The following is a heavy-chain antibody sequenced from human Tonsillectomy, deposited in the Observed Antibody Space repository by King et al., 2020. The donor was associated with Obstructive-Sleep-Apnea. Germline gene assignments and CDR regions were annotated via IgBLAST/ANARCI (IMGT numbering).Heavy chain of an antibody. CDR3: ARDPHLYNSGFLDAFAI. J-gene: IGHJ3*02. CDR2: IYYSGST. V-gene: IGHV4-39*07. CDR1: GGSITSDIYY. D-gene: IGHD5-18*01. Sequence: QLQESGPGLVKPSETLSLTCTVSGGSITSDIYYCGWIREPPGKGLEWIGNIYYSGSTYYNPSLKSRGTISLDTSKSPCSLNLTSVTAADTAMDYCARDPHLYNSGFLDAFAIWGLGTMVTVSS.